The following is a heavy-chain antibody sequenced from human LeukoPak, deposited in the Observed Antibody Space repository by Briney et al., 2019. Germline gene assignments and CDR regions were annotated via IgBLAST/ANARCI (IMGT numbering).Heavy chain of an antibody. CDR1: GFTFSSYS. V-gene: IGHV3-48*02. CDR3: ARVREDYCDSGGYSRPFDY. CDR2: ITSGSSAM. D-gene: IGHD3-22*01. Sequence: GGSLRLSCAASGFTFSSYSINWVRQAPGKGLEWVSYITSGSSAMYFADSVKGRFTISRDNAKNSLYLQMNSLRDEDTAVYYCARVREDYCDSGGYSRPFDYWGQGTLVTVSS. J-gene: IGHJ4*02.